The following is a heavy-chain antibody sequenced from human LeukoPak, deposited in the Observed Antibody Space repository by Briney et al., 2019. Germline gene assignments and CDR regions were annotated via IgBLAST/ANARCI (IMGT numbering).Heavy chain of an antibody. CDR3: ARHVSDYDFWSGYFGY. CDR2: IYYSGST. V-gene: IGHV4-30-4*08. D-gene: IGHD3-3*01. CDR1: GGSISSGDYY. J-gene: IGHJ4*02. Sequence: SETLSLTCTVSGGSISSGDYYWSWIRQPPGKGLEWIGYIYYSGSTYYNPSLKSRVTISVDTSKNQFSLKLSSVTAADTAVYYCARHVSDYDFWSGYFGYWGQGTLVTVSS.